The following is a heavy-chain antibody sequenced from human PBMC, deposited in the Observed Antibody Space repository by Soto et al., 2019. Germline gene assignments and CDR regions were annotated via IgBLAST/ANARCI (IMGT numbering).Heavy chain of an antibody. D-gene: IGHD4-4*01. CDR1: GGSISSRSYW. V-gene: IGHV4-39*01. Sequence: QLQLQESGPGLVKPSETLSLTCTVSGGSISSRSYWWAWIRQPPGKGLEWIGDIYYSGSTYYNPSLKSRVTISVDTSKNQFSLKLNSVTAADTAVYYCARHPRDDYNYGGSGIFDYWGQGTLVTVSS. CDR3: ARHPRDDYNYGGSGIFDY. CDR2: IYYSGST. J-gene: IGHJ4*02.